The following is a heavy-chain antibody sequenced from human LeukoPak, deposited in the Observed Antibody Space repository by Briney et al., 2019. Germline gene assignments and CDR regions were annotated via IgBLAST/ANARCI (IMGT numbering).Heavy chain of an antibody. D-gene: IGHD3-10*01. V-gene: IGHV3-11*01. Sequence: GGSLRLSCAASGFTFSDYYMSWIREAPGKGLEWVSYISSSGSTIYYADSVKGRFTISRDNAKNSLYLQMNSLRAEDTAVYYCARARTGSGSYYLIVDAFDIWGQGTMVTVSS. CDR1: GFTFSDYY. CDR3: ARARTGSGSYYLIVDAFDI. J-gene: IGHJ3*02. CDR2: ISSSGSTI.